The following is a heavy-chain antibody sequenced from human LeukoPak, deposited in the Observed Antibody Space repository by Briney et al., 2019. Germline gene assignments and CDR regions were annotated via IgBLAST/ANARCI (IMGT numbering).Heavy chain of an antibody. CDR2: ISSSSSYI. CDR3: ATYYDSSGYNY. CDR1: GFTVSSNY. D-gene: IGHD3-22*01. V-gene: IGHV3-21*01. J-gene: IGHJ4*02. Sequence: GGSLRLSCAASGFTVSSNYMSWVRQAPGKGLEWVSSISSSSSYIYYADSVKGRFTISRDNAKNSLYLQMNSLRAEDTAVYYCATYYDSSGYNYWGQGTLVTVSS.